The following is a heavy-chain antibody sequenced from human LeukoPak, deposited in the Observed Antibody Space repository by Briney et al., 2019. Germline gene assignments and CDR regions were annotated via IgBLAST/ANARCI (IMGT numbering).Heavy chain of an antibody. CDR1: GFTFSSYW. CDR3: ARDADLGATIIGAFDK. J-gene: IGHJ3*02. CDR2: IKKDGSDK. Sequence: GGSLRLSCAASGFTFSSYWMSWVRQAPGKGLAWVANIKKDGSDKFYLDSVKGRFTVSRDNAKNSLYLQMNSLRAEDTAVYYCARDADLGATIIGAFDKWGQGTMVTVSS. D-gene: IGHD5-24*01. V-gene: IGHV3-7*01.